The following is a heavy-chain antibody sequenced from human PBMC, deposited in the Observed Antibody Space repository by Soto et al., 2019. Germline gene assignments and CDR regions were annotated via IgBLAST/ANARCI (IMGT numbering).Heavy chain of an antibody. D-gene: IGHD2-8*01. V-gene: IGHV1-69*13. J-gene: IGHJ6*02. CDR3: ARVTGYCTYGVCYPLYGMDV. CDR2: IIPIFGTA. Sequence: SVKVSCKASGGTFSSYAISWVRQAPGQGLEWMGGIIPIFGTANYAQKFQGRVTITADESTSTAYMELSSLRSEDTAVYYCARVTGYCTYGVCYPLYGMDVWGQGTTVTVSS. CDR1: GGTFSSYA.